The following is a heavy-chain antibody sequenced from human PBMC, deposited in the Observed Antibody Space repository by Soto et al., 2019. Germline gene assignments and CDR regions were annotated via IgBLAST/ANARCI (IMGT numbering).Heavy chain of an antibody. CDR2: IKQDGSEK. J-gene: IGHJ3*02. D-gene: IGHD3-10*01. CDR1: GFTFSSYW. Sequence: EVQLVESGGGLVQPGGSLRLSCAASGFTFSSYWMSWVHQAPGKGLEWVANIKQDGSEKYYVDSVKGRFTISRDNAKNSLYLQMNSLRAEDTAVYYCAREAPPPYGVGAFDIWGQGTMVTVSS. CDR3: AREAPPPYGVGAFDI. V-gene: IGHV3-7*03.